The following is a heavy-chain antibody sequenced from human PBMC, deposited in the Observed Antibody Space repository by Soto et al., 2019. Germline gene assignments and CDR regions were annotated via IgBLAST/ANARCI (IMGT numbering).Heavy chain of an antibody. CDR2: IHSGGST. V-gene: IGHV3-66*01. D-gene: IGHD1-1*01. CDR3: AREPSNAFDY. CDR1: GFTVSSNY. J-gene: IGHJ4*02. Sequence: EVQLVESGGGLVQPGGSLRLSCAASGFTVSSNYMSWVRQAPGKGLEWVSVIHSGGSTYYADSVKGRFTISRDNSKNTVYLQMNSLRADDTAVYYCAREPSNAFDYWGQGTLVTVSS.